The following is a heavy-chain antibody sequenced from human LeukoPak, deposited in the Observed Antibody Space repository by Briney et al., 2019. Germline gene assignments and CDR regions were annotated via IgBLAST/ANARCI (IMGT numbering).Heavy chain of an antibody. CDR1: GFTFSSYS. D-gene: IGHD1-26*01. J-gene: IGHJ4*02. CDR2: ISSGSSYI. CDR3: ARDGRVGATDFDY. Sequence: GGSLRLSCAASGFTFSSYSMNWVRQAPGKGLEWVSSISSGSSYIYYADSVKGRFTISRDNAKNSLYLQMNSLRAEDTAVYYCARDGRVGATDFDYWGQGTLVTVSS. V-gene: IGHV3-21*01.